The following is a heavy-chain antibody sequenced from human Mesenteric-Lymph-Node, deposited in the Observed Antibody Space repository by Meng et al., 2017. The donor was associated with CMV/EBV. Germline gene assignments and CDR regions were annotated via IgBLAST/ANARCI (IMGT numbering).Heavy chain of an antibody. V-gene: IGHV3-66*02. D-gene: IGHD6-19*01. CDR3: ARDKSSSGWPPDY. CDR1: GFTVSSNY. J-gene: IGHJ4*02. Sequence: GGSLRLSCAASGFTVSSNYMSWVRQAPGKGLEWVSVIYSGGSTYYADSVKGRFTISRDNSKSTLYLQMNSLRAEDTAVYYCARDKSSSGWPPDYWGQGTLVTVSS. CDR2: IYSGGST.